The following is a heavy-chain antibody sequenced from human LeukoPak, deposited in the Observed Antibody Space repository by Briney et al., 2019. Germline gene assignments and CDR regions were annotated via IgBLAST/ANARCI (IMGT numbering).Heavy chain of an antibody. Sequence: GGSLRLSCAASGFTFSSYAMSWVRQAAPKGLEWVAVISVSGGATYYADSVKGRFTISRDNSKNTLYLQMNSLRAEDTAVYYCAKDGGDTITFDSWGQGTLVTVSS. V-gene: IGHV3-23*01. CDR1: GFTFSSYA. CDR3: AKDGGDTITFDS. CDR2: ISVSGGAT. J-gene: IGHJ4*02. D-gene: IGHD5-12*01.